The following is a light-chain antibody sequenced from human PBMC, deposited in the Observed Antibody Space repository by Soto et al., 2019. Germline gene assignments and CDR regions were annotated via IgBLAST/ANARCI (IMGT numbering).Light chain of an antibody. CDR1: ESISNN. V-gene: IGKV3-15*01. J-gene: IGKJ1*01. CDR3: QQYNNWPGT. CDR2: GAA. Sequence: EIVMTRSPATLSVSPGERATLSCRAGESISNNLAWYQQKPGQAPRLLIYGAATRAAGIPARFSGRGSGTDFTLTISSLQSEDFGVYYCQQYNNWPGTFGHGTKVDIK.